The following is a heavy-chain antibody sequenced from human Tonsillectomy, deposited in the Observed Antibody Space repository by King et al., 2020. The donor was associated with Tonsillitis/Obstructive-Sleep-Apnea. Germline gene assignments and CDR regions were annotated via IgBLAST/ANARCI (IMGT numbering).Heavy chain of an antibody. V-gene: IGHV3-9*01. CDR3: AKGPTGDYYDSSGYYSTNYFDY. J-gene: IGHJ4*02. CDR2: ISSTSGSI. CDR1: GFTFDGYA. D-gene: IGHD3-22*01. Sequence: VQLVESGGGLVQPGRSLRLSCAASGFTFDGYAMHWVRQAPGKGLEWVSGISSTSGSIGYADSVKGRFTISRDNAGNSLYLQMNSLRAEDTALYYCAKGPTGDYYDSSGYYSTNYFDYWGQGTLVTVSS.